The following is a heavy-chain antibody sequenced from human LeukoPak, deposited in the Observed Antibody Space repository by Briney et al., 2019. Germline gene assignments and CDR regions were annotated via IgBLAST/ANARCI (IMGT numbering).Heavy chain of an antibody. D-gene: IGHD5-18*01. CDR2: ISGSGGST. CDR1: GFSFTNAW. J-gene: IGHJ4*02. Sequence: GGSLRLSCAASGFSFTNAWMCWVRQAPGKGLEWVSAISGSGGSTYYADSVKGRFTISRDNSKNTLYLQMNSLRAEDAAVYYCAKAPNSNTGDDDYWGQGTLVTVSS. CDR3: AKAPNSNTGDDDY. V-gene: IGHV3-23*01.